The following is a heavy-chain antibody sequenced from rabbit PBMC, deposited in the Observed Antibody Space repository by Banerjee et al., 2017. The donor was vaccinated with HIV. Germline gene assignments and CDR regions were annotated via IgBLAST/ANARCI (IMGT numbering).Heavy chain of an antibody. D-gene: IGHD2-1*01. Sequence: QEQLKESGGGLVQPGGSLTLSCKASGFDFNSYGVSWVRQAPGKGLEWIGYSDPVLGSTHYASWVNGRFTISKTSSTTVTLQMTSLTAADTATYFCARDLGTYGGYNLWGQGTLVTVS. V-gene: IGHV1S39*01. CDR2: SDPVLGST. CDR3: ARDLGTYGGYNL. CDR1: GFDFNSYG. J-gene: IGHJ3*01.